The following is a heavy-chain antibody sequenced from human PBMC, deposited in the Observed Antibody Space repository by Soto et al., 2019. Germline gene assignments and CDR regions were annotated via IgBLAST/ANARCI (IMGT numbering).Heavy chain of an antibody. V-gene: IGHV3-33*01. Sequence: QVQLVESGGGVVQPGRSLRLSCAASGFTFSSYGMHWVRQAPGKGLEWVAVIWYDGSNKYYADSVKGRFTISRDNSKNTLYLQMNSLRAEDTAVYYCASLGVGDYGYWGQGTLVTASS. J-gene: IGHJ4*02. CDR3: ASLGVGDYGY. CDR2: IWYDGSNK. CDR1: GFTFSSYG. D-gene: IGHD4-17*01.